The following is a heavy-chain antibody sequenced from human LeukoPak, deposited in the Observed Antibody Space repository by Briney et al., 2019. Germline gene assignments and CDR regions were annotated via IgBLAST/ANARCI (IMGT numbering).Heavy chain of an antibody. Sequence: SETLSLTCAVYGGSFSGYYWGWIRQPPGKGLEWIGEINHSGSTNYNPSLKSRVTISVDTSKNQFSLKLSSVTAADTAVYYCARRRVSSRPSPGARFDPGAREPWSPSPQ. V-gene: IGHV4-34*01. J-gene: IGHJ5*02. D-gene: IGHD6-6*01. CDR2: INHSGST. CDR3: ARRRVSSRPSPGARFDP. CDR1: GGSFSGYY.